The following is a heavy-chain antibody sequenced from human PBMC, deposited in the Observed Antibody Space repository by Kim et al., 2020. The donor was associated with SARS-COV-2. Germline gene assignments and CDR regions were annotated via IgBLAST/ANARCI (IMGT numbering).Heavy chain of an antibody. J-gene: IGHJ4*02. Sequence: SGSTLYNPSLKRRVTISVDTSKNQFSLKVNSVTAADTAVYYCARYSTGWYWGQGILVTVPS. D-gene: IGHD2-8*02. CDR3: ARYSTGWY. V-gene: IGHV4-39*01. CDR2: SGST.